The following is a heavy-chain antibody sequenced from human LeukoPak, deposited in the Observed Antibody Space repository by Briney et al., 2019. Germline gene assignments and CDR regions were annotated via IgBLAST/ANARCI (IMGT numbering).Heavy chain of an antibody. CDR3: ARVRGGNSDDAFDI. J-gene: IGHJ3*02. D-gene: IGHD4-23*01. CDR1: GYTFTSYG. CDR2: IIPIFGTA. Sequence: SVKVSCKASGYTFTSYGISWVRQAPGQGLEWMGGIIPIFGTANYAQKFQGRVTITADESTSTAYMELSSLRSEDTAVYYCARVRGGNSDDAFDIWGQGTMVTVSS. V-gene: IGHV1-69*13.